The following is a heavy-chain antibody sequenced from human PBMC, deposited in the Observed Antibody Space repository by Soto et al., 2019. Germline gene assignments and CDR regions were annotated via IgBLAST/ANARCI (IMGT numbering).Heavy chain of an antibody. Sequence: SDTLSLTCTVSGGSFLTSSYYWGWIRQPPGKGLEWIGTFFHSGSTDHNPSLKSRVTISVDTSKNQFSLKLSSVTAADTAVYYCARFSRVHGMDFWGQGTTVTVSS. D-gene: IGHD3-10*01. V-gene: IGHV4-39*07. CDR1: GGSFLTSSYY. CDR2: FFHSGST. CDR3: ARFSRVHGMDF. J-gene: IGHJ6*02.